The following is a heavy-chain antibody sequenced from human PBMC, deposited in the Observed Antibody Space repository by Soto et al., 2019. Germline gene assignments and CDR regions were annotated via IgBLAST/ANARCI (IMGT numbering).Heavy chain of an antibody. J-gene: IGHJ6*02. Sequence: GASVKVSCKASGYTFTSYAMHWVRQAPGQRLEWMGWINAGNGNTKYSQRCQGRVTITRDTSASTAYMELSSLRSEDTAVYYCARGVRVYYYYGMDVWGQGTTVTVSS. CDR3: ARGVRVYYYYGMDV. CDR2: INAGNGNT. CDR1: GYTFTSYA. V-gene: IGHV1-3*01. D-gene: IGHD3-10*01.